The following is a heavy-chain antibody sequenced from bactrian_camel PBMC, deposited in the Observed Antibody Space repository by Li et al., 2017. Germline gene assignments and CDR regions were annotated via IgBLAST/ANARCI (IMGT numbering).Heavy chain of an antibody. Sequence: HVQLVESGGGSVQAGGSLRLSCEASGHPYSTYCMAWFRQAPGKEREGVARIYTGSGNTYYADSVKGRFTISTDDANNTLDLQIDSLRPEDSAMYYCAASAGTWAVRCGLGRSLYASWGQGTQVTVS. CDR1: GHPYSTYC. V-gene: IGHV3S1*01. CDR2: IYTGSGNT. CDR3: AASAGTWAVRCGLGRSLYAS. D-gene: IGHD6*01. J-gene: IGHJ6*01.